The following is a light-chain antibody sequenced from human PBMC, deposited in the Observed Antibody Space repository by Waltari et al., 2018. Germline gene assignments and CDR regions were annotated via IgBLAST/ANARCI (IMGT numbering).Light chain of an antibody. Sequence: DIVMTQYPESLAVSLGARATISCKTSESVLNSSNNKNHFAWYQQKPGQPPKLLLYWASTLESGVTVRFIGSGSESDFTLTVTSLQAADVAVYYCQQYDNTPLTFGGGTKVVVK. CDR2: WAS. V-gene: IGKV4-1*01. J-gene: IGKJ4*01. CDR1: ESVLNSSNNKNH. CDR3: QQYDNTPLT.